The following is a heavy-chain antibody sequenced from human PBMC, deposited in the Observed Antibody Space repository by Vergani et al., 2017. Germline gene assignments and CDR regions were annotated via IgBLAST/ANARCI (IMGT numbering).Heavy chain of an antibody. V-gene: IGHV5-51*03. Sequence: EVQLVQSGAEVKKPGESLKISCKGSRYNFTNYWIAWVRQMPGKGLEWMWIIYPGDSYTRYSPSFRGQVTISADKSISTAYVQWSSLKASDTAMYYCRRWPYVGTDSDLDRYACDVGGQGTMVTVFS. CDR3: RRWPYVGTDSDLDRYACDV. D-gene: IGHD3-10*02. J-gene: IGHJ3*01. CDR2: IYPGDSYT. CDR1: RYNFTNYW.